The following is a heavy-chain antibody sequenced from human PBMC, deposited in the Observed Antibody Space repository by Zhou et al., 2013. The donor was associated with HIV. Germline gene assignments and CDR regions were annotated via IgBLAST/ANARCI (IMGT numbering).Heavy chain of an antibody. CDR1: GGTFSSYA. CDR2: ITPIFGTA. Sequence: QVQLVQSGAEVKKPGSSVKVSCKASGGTFSSYAISWVRQAPGQGLEWMGRITPIFGTANYAQKFQGRVTITADESTSIAYMELSSLRSEDTAVYYCARATGTTSPYYYYYMDVWGKGTTVTVSS. V-gene: IGHV1-69*15. D-gene: IGHD1-1*01. J-gene: IGHJ6*03. CDR3: ARATGTTSPYYYYYMDV.